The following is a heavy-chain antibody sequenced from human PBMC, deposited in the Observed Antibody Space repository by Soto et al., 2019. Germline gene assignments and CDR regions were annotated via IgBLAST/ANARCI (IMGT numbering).Heavy chain of an antibody. D-gene: IGHD3-10*01. CDR1: GFTFSSYA. Sequence: LRLSCAASGFTFSSYAMSWVRQAPGKGLEWVSAISGSGGSTYYADSVKGRFTISRDNSKNTRYLQMKSLRAEETAVYYCSKDLLLWFGEFTNYFDYWGQGTLVTVSS. V-gene: IGHV3-23*01. J-gene: IGHJ4*02. CDR2: ISGSGGST. CDR3: SKDLLLWFGEFTNYFDY.